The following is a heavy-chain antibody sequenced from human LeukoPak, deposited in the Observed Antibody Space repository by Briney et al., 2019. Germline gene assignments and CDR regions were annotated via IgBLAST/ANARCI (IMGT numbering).Heavy chain of an antibody. Sequence: GRSLRLSCAASGFTFDDYDMHWVRQVPGKGLEWVSGITWNSGVMTYADSVKGRFTISRDNAKNSLYLQMNSLGADDMALYYCAKKGGSDGFHSWGQGTMVTVSS. CDR3: AKKGGSDGFHS. CDR1: GFTFDDYD. D-gene: IGHD3-16*01. V-gene: IGHV3-9*03. J-gene: IGHJ3*02. CDR2: ITWNSGVM.